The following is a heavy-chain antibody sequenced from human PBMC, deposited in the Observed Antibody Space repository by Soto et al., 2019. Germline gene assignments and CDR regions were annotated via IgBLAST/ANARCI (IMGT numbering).Heavy chain of an antibody. D-gene: IGHD1-26*01. CDR1: GFTFGGYS. J-gene: IGHJ4*02. V-gene: IGHV3-48*02. CDR3: VREEILGARSFDY. CDR2: ISSLSSPR. Sequence: EVQLVESGGGLVQTGGSLRLSCAASGFTFGGYSMNWVRQAPGKGLEWISYISSLSSPRYYAESVEGRFIISRDNAKNSLYLQMNSLRDEDTAVYFCVREEILGARSFDYWGQGTLVTVSS.